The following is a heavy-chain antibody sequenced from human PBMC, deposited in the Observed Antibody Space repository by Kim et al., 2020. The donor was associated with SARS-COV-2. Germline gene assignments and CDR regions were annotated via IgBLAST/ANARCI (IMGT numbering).Heavy chain of an antibody. V-gene: IGHV3-23*01. CDR1: GFTFSKYG. CDR2: ISGSGGST. Sequence: GGSLRLSCVTSGFTFSKYGMSWVRQAPGKGLEWVSGISGSGGSTYYADSVKGRFTVSRDNSKNTLYLQMDSLRAEDTALYYCAKDINRGYWGHGTLVTVS. J-gene: IGHJ4*01. CDR3: AKDINRGY. D-gene: IGHD3-10*01.